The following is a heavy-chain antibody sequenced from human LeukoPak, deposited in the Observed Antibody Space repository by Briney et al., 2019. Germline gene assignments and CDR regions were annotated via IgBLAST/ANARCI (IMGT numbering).Heavy chain of an antibody. D-gene: IGHD1-26*01. Sequence: GGSLRLSCAASGFTFSSYGMHWVRQAPGKGQEWVAVISYDGSNKYYADSVKGRFTISRDNSKNTLYLQMNSLRAEDTAVYYCAKDSGLLYFDYWGQGTLVTVSS. V-gene: IGHV3-30*18. CDR1: GFTFSSYG. J-gene: IGHJ4*02. CDR2: ISYDGSNK. CDR3: AKDSGLLYFDY.